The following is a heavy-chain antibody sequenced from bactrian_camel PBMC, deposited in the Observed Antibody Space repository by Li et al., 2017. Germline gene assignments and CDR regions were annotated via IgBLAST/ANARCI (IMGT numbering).Heavy chain of an antibody. CDR3: AASGRTWVLSRRPDDFRY. CDR1: TIYSTTC. Sequence: HVQLVESGGGSVQAGGSLRLSCVASTIYSTTCMGWFRQAPGKGREVVASIYTSEGTTYYAGSVKGRFTISQGNAKNTVYLQMNSLKPEDTAVYYCAASGRTWVLSRRPDDFRYWGQGTQVTVS. V-gene: IGHV3S53*01. J-gene: IGHJ6*01. D-gene: IGHD3*01. CDR2: IYTSEGTT.